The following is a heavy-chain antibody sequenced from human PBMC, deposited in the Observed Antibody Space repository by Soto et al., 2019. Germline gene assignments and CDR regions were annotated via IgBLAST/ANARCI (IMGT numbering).Heavy chain of an antibody. J-gene: IGHJ4*02. D-gene: IGHD1-26*01. Sequence: EVQLLESGGGLVQPGGSLRLSCAASGFTFSSYAMRWVRQAPGKGLEWVSAISGSGDSTYYADSVKGRFTISRDNSKNTLYLQMTSLSAEDTAIYYCARPGSGSYYDFWGQGTLVTVSS. CDR1: GFTFSSYA. CDR2: ISGSGDST. V-gene: IGHV3-23*01. CDR3: ARPGSGSYYDF.